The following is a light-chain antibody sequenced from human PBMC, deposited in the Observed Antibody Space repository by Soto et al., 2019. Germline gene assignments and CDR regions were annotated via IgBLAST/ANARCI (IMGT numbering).Light chain of an antibody. J-gene: IGKJ1*01. CDR1: QGISSY. V-gene: IGKV1-8*01. CDR3: QHYNSYSEA. Sequence: AILMTQSPSSLSASPGDRVTITCRASQGISSYLACYQQKPEKAPKLLIYKASTLKSGVPSRFSGSGSGTEFTLTISSLQPDDFATYYCQHYNSYSEAFGQGAKVDIK. CDR2: KAS.